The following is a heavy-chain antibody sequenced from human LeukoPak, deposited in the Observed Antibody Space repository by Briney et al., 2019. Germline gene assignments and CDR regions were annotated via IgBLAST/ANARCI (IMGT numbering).Heavy chain of an antibody. CDR1: GGSISSYY. V-gene: IGHV4-39*01. D-gene: IGHD6-19*01. J-gene: IGHJ4*02. CDR2: IYYSGST. Sequence: SETLSLTCTVSGGSISSYYWGWIRQPPGKGLEWIGSIYYSGSTYYNPSLKSRVTISVDTSKNQFSLKLSSVTAADTAVYYCASYSSGWYPTAGNFDYWGQGTLVTVSS. CDR3: ASYSSGWYPTAGNFDY.